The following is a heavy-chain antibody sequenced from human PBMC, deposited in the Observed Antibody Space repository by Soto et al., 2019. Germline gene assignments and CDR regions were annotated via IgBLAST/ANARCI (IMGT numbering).Heavy chain of an antibody. J-gene: IGHJ6*02. V-gene: IGHV3-15*01. D-gene: IGHD2-8*01. CDR3: ISQMVYQPRYYYYYGMDV. CDR2: IKSKTDGGTT. CDR1: GFTFSNAW. Sequence: GGSLRLSCAASGFTFSNAWMSWVRQAPGKGLEWVGRIKSKTDGGTTDYAAPVKGRFTISRDGSKNTLYLQMNSLKTEDTAVYYCISQMVYQPRYYYYYGMDVWGQGTTVTVPS.